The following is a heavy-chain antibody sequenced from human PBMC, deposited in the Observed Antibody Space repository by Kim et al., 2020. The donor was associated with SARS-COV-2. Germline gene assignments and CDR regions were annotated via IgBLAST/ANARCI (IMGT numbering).Heavy chain of an antibody. CDR2: IDPSASYT. D-gene: IGHD3-22*01. CDR3: ARYYYDSSGYHYWYFDL. CDR1: GYSFTSYW. V-gene: IGHV5-10-1*01. Sequence: GESLKISCKGSGYSFTSYWISWVRQMPGKGLEWMGRIDPSASYTNYSPSFQGHVTISADKSISTAYLQWSSLKASDTAMYYCARYYYDSSGYHYWYFDLWGRGTLVTVSS. J-gene: IGHJ2*01.